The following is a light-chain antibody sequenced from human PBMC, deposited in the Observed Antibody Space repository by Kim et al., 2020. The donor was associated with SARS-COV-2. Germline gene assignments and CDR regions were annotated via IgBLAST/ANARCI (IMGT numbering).Light chain of an antibody. CDR1: ESDTTN. CDR3: QQYNNWWT. V-gene: IGKV3-15*01. J-gene: IGKJ1*01. Sequence: SPGERCTSACRASESDTTNLAWYQQRPGQAPRLLIYGASSRATGIPARFSGSGSGTEFTLTISSLQSEDFAVYFCQQYNNWWTFGQGTKVDIK. CDR2: GAS.